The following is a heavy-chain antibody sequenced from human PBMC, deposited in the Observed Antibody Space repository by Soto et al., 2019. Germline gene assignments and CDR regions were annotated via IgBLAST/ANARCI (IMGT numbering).Heavy chain of an antibody. J-gene: IGHJ4*02. CDR2: ISYDGSNK. V-gene: IGHV3-30-3*01. Sequence: GESLKISCAASGFTFSSYAMHWVRQAPGKGLEWVAVISYDGSNKYYADSVKGRFTISRDNSKNTLYLQMNSLRAEDTAVYYCAIAFDYWGQGTLVTVSS. CDR3: AIAFDY. CDR1: GFTFSSYA.